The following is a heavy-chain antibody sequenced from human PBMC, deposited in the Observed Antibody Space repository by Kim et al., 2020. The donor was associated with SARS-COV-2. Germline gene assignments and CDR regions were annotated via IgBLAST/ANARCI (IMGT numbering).Heavy chain of an antibody. J-gene: IGHJ5*02. CDR3: ARTHNAGGGTTVTASKACWFGP. Sequence: SGPTLVNPTQTLTLTCSFSGFSLTTRGMCVSWIRQPPGKALEWLARIDWDNDKYYRKSLKTRLTISKDTSKNQVVLTMTNVDPVDTATYYCARTHNAGGGTTVTASKACWFGPWGQGTLVTVSS. CDR1: GFSLTTRGMC. V-gene: IGHV2-70*11. CDR2: IDWDNDK. D-gene: IGHD4-17*01.